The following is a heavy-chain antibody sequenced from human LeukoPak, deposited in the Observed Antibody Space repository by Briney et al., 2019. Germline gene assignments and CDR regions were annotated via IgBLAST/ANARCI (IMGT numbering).Heavy chain of an antibody. Sequence: PGGSLRLSCAASRFTFSSYAMSWVRQAPGKGLEWVSAISGSGGSTYYADSVKGRFTISRNNSKNTLYLQMNSLRAEDTAVYYCAKAPPYYYGSGSYYTRNYFDYWGQGTLVTVSS. D-gene: IGHD3-10*01. CDR2: ISGSGGST. J-gene: IGHJ4*02. V-gene: IGHV3-23*01. CDR1: RFTFSSYA. CDR3: AKAPPYYYGSGSYYTRNYFDY.